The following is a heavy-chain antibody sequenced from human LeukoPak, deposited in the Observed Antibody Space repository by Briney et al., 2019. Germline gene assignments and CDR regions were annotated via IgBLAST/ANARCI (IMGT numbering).Heavy chain of an antibody. D-gene: IGHD6-13*01. CDR2: IYHSGST. Sequence: PSQTLSLTCAVSGGSISSGGYSWSWIRQPPGKGLEWIGYIYHSGSTYYNPSLKSRVTISVDRSKNQFSLKLSSVTAADTAVYYCARARYSSSWFEYWGQGTLVTVSS. CDR1: GGSISSGGYS. CDR3: ARARYSSSWFEY. J-gene: IGHJ4*02. V-gene: IGHV4-30-2*01.